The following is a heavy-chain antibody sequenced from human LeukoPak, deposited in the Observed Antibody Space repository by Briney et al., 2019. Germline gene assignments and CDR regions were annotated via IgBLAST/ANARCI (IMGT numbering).Heavy chain of an antibody. V-gene: IGHV3-48*03. CDR3: ARERDGWSGVPFDY. CDR2: ISSSGRTK. CDR1: RFTFSSYE. D-gene: IGHD3-3*01. Sequence: PGGSLRLSCAASRFTFSSYEMNWVRQAPGKGLERVSYISSSGRTKYYADSVKGRFTISRDNAKNSLYLQMNSLRAEDTAVYYCARERDGWSGVPFDYWGQGTLVTVSS. J-gene: IGHJ4*02.